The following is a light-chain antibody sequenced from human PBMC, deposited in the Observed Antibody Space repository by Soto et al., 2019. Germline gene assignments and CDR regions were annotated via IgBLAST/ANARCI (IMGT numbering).Light chain of an antibody. CDR2: AAA. CDR1: QGIRND. J-gene: IGKJ5*01. V-gene: IGKV1-39*01. CDR3: QQSYSPPPVT. Sequence: DIQMTQSPSSLSASVGDRVTITCRASQGIRNDLSWYQQKPGKAPKRLIYAAASLQSGVPSRFSGSGSGTDFTLTISSLQPEDFATYYCQQSYSPPPVTFGQGTRLEIK.